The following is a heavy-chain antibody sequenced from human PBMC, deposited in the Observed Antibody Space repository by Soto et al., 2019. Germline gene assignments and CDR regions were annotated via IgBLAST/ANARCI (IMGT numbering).Heavy chain of an antibody. J-gene: IGHJ3*02. D-gene: IGHD3-10*01. CDR3: ARDERWFGELLGAFDI. V-gene: IGHV6-1*01. CDR1: GETVSGNSDA. Sequence: PSQPHSLTDAIAGETVSGNSDASEWVRPYPSRGLEWLGRTYYRSKWYNDYAVSVKSRITINPDTSKNQFSLQLNSVTPEDTAVYYCARDERWFGELLGAFDICGQGTMVSVS. CDR2: TYYRSKWYN.